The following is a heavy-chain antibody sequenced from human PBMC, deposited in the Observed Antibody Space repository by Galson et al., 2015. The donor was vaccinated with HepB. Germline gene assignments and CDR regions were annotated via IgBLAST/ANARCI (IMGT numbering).Heavy chain of an antibody. CDR1: RGSLSGYF. V-gene: IGHV4-30-2*01. Sequence: TLSLTCGVSRGSLSGYFWTWIRQPPGKGLEWIGYIYRTGSTSYNSSLKSRLTISVDRSNNQFSLRLNSVTAADTAVYYCARGVIRNSGYDPLVFDFWGQGAVVTVSS. D-gene: IGHD5-12*01. CDR2: IYRTGST. CDR3: ARGVIRNSGYDPLVFDF. J-gene: IGHJ4*02.